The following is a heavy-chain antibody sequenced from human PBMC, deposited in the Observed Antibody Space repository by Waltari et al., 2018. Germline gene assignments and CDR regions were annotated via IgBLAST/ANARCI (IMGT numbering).Heavy chain of an antibody. V-gene: IGHV3-48*03. J-gene: IGHJ6*02. CDR2: ISSSGRTI. Sequence: EVQLVEAGGGWVQTGGSLRLSCAASGFTFSSKAMNWVRQAPGKGLEWVSYISSSGRTIYYADSVKGRFTISRDNAKNSLYQQMNSLRAEDTAVYYCARIEPYYYYGMDVWGQGTTVTVSS. CDR1: GFTFSSKA. CDR3: ARIEPYYYYGMDV.